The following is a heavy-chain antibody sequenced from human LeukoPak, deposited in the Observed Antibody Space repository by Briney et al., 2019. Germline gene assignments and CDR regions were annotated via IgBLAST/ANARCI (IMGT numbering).Heavy chain of an antibody. V-gene: IGHV4-31*03. D-gene: IGHD3-22*01. Sequence: TLSLTCTVSGGSISSGRYYWSWIRQHPGKGLEWIGYNYYSERTYYNPSLNSRVTISVDTSKNQYSQKMSSVSDAETAVYYWARRTSSSGRLDAFYICGEGAMLTVSS. CDR3: ARRTSSSGRLDAFYI. CDR1: GGSISSGRYY. CDR2: NYYSERT. J-gene: IGHJ3*02.